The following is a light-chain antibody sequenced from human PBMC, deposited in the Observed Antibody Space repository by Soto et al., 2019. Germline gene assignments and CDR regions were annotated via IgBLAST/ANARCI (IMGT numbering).Light chain of an antibody. CDR3: SSSVGGRLGVV. J-gene: IGLJ2*01. Sequence: QSALTQPASVSGSPGQSITISCTGTSRDVGGYNYVSWYRQHPGKAPKLVIYDVSDRPSGVSDRFSGSKSGNTASLTISGLQAEDEADYYCSSSVGGRLGVVFGGGTKLTVL. CDR2: DVS. V-gene: IGLV2-14*01. CDR1: SRDVGGYNY.